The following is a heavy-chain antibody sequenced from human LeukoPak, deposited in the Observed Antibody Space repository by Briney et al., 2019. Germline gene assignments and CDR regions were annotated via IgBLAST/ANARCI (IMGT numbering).Heavy chain of an antibody. Sequence: SGGSLRLSCAASGFTFSGSAMHWVRQASGKGLEWVGRIRSKANSYATAYAASVKGRFTISRDDSKNTAYLQMNSLKTEDTAVYYCTRHAGGDGYNYIDDYWGQGTLVTVSS. CDR3: TRHAGGDGYNYIDDY. CDR1: GFTFSGSA. CDR2: IRSKANSYAT. J-gene: IGHJ4*02. V-gene: IGHV3-73*01. D-gene: IGHD5-24*01.